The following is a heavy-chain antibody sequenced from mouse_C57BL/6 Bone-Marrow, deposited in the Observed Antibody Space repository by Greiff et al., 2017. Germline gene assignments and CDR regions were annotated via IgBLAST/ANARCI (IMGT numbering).Heavy chain of an antibody. V-gene: IGHV2-2*01. D-gene: IGHD4-1*01. CDR3: ARNWDRYAMDY. CDR2: IWSGGST. Sequence: QVQLKESGPGLVQPSQSLSITCTVSGFSLTSYGVHWVRQSPGKGLEWLGVIWSGGSTDYNAAFIYRLSISKDNSTCQVFFKKNSLQADDTAIYYCARNWDRYAMDYWGQGTSVTVSS. CDR1: GFSLTSYG. J-gene: IGHJ4*01.